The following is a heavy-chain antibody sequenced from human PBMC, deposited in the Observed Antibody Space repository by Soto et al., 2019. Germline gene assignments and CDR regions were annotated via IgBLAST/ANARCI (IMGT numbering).Heavy chain of an antibody. CDR2: MNPNSGNT. J-gene: IGHJ4*02. Sequence: GASVKVSCKASGYTFTSYDINWVRQSTGQGLEWMGWMNPNSGNTGYAQKFQGRVTMTRNTSISTAYMELSSLRSEDTAVYYCARVMRDSYGYLMVDYWGQGTLVTVSS. CDR3: ARVMRDSYGYLMVDY. D-gene: IGHD5-18*01. CDR1: GYTFTSYD. V-gene: IGHV1-8*01.